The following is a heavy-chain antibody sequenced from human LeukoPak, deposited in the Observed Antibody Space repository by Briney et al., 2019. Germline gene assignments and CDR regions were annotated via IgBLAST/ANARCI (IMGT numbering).Heavy chain of an antibody. Sequence: SETLSLTCAVSGYSISSGYYWGWIRQPPGKGLEWIGIIYHSGSTYYNPSLKSRVTMSVDTSKNQFSLKLSSVTAADTAVYYCARQARYCAGTACYILDYWGQGTLVTVSS. CDR2: IYHSGST. V-gene: IGHV4-38-2*01. CDR3: ARQARYCAGTACYILDY. J-gene: IGHJ4*02. D-gene: IGHD2-8*02. CDR1: GYSISSGYY.